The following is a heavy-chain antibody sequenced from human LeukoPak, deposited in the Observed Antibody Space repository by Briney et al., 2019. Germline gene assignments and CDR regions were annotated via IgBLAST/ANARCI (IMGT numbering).Heavy chain of an antibody. Sequence: KTSETLSLTCTVSGGSISSSSYYWGWIRQPPGKGLEWIGSIYYSGSTYYNPSLKSRVTISVDTSKNQFSLKLSSVTAADTAVYYCARGPFYYYDSSGYPFDYWGQGTLGTVSS. V-gene: IGHV4-39*01. CDR1: GGSISSSSYY. CDR2: IYYSGST. D-gene: IGHD3-22*01. CDR3: ARGPFYYYDSSGYPFDY. J-gene: IGHJ4*02.